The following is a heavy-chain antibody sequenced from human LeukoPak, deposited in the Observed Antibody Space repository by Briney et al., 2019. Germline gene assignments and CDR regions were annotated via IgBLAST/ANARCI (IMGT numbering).Heavy chain of an antibody. D-gene: IGHD2-2*01. CDR1: GFTFSSYA. Sequence: HSGGSLRLSCAASGFTFSSYAMSWVRQAPGKGLGWVSAISGSGGSTYYADSVKGRFTISRDNSKNTLYLQMNSLRAEDTAVYYCAKDRMWGVVVPAAFDYWGQGTLVTVSS. V-gene: IGHV3-23*01. CDR3: AKDRMWGVVVPAAFDY. CDR2: ISGSGGST. J-gene: IGHJ4*02.